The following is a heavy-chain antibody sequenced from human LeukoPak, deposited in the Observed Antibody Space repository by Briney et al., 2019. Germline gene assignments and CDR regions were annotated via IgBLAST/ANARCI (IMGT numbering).Heavy chain of an antibody. J-gene: IGHJ4*02. CDR1: GFTFSSYS. CDR3: AKHLDLTVARGLTG. D-gene: IGHD3-9*01. CDR2: VSGSGDST. Sequence: GGSLRLSCAASGFTFSSYSMSWVRQAPGMGLEWVSGVSGSGDSTYYADSVWGRFTISRDNSKNTLYLQMNSLRAEDTAVYYCAKHLDLTVARGLTGWGQGTLVTVSS. V-gene: IGHV3-23*01.